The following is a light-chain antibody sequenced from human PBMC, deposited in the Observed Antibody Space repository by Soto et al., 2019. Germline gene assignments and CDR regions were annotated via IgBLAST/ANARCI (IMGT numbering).Light chain of an antibody. V-gene: IGLV2-23*01. Sequence: QSVLTQPASVSGSPGQSITISCSGTTSDVGGYNLVSWYQQHTAKAPKLLIYEGTQRPSGVSSRFSGSKSGITASLTISGLQAEDEADYYCCSYASSSSYVFGTGTKVTVL. CDR1: TSDVGGYNL. J-gene: IGLJ1*01. CDR3: CSYASSSSYV. CDR2: EGT.